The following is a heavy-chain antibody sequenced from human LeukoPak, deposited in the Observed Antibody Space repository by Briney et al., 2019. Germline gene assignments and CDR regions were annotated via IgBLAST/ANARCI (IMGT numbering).Heavy chain of an antibody. CDR2: INPSGGST. CDR1: GYTFTSYY. J-gene: IGHJ4*02. Sequence: APVKVSCKASGYTFTSYYMHWVRQAPGQGLEWMGIINPSGGSTSYAQKFQGRVTTTRDTSTSTVYMELSSLRSEDTAVYYCARWDGYNFYLVYWGQGTLVTVSS. V-gene: IGHV1-46*01. D-gene: IGHD5-24*01. CDR3: ARWDGYNFYLVY.